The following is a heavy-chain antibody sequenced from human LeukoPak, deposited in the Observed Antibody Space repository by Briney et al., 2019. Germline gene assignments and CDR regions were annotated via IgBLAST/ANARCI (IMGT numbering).Heavy chain of an antibody. CDR2: ITSGGAT. CDR3: TWMATVRTVDF. D-gene: IGHD4-17*01. J-gene: IGHJ4*02. CDR1: GLVFNDAW. Sequence: GGSLRLSCIVYGLVFNDAWMSWVRQAPGKGLEWVGRITSGGATDYAAPVKGRFIISRDNSKGTFYLQMNGLKTDDTAMYYCTWMATVRTVDFWGQGTLVTVSS. V-gene: IGHV3-15*01.